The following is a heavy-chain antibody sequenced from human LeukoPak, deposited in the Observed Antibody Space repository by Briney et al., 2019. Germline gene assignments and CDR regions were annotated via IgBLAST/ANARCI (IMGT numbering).Heavy chain of an antibody. V-gene: IGHV4-4*09. CDR3: ASASIAAASGFDY. J-gene: IGHJ4*02. Sequence: SGTLALTCTASGGTISNYYWSWIRQPPGKGLEWIGYIYTSGSTKYNPSLKSRVTISADTSKNQFSLKLSSVTAADTAVYYCASASIAAASGFDYWGQGNLVTVSS. D-gene: IGHD6-6*01. CDR2: IYTSGST. CDR1: GGTISNYY.